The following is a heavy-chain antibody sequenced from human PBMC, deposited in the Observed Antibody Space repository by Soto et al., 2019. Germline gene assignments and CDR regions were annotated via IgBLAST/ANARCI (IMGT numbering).Heavy chain of an antibody. D-gene: IGHD5-18*01. CDR2: ISHGVSA. V-gene: IGHV4-4*02. CDR3: TRDGDFGYSLAY. Sequence: QVQLQESGPGLVKPSETLTLTCAVSGASISTGKWWSWVRQPPGKGLEWIGEISHGVSANYNPALRSRVTIDVDKSKNQFSLKLSVTAADTAMYYCTRDGDFGYSLAYWGQGTLVTVSS. CDR1: GASISTGKW. J-gene: IGHJ4*02.